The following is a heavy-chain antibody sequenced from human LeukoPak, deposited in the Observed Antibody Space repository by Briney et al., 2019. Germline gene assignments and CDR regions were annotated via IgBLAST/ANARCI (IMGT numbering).Heavy chain of an antibody. D-gene: IGHD3-22*01. J-gene: IGHJ4*02. CDR3: ASQAGGDSSGYWSFDY. V-gene: IGHV4-34*01. CDR2: INHSGST. CDR1: GGSFSGYY. Sequence: SETLSLTCAVYGGSFSGYYWSWIRQPPGKGLEWIGEINHSGSTNYNPSLKSRVTISVDTSKNQFSLKLSSVTTADTAVYHCASQAGGDSSGYWSFDYWGQGTLVTVSS.